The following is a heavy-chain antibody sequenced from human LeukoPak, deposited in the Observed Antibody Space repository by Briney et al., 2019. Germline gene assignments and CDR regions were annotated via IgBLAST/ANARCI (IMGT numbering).Heavy chain of an antibody. Sequence: PGRSLRLSCAASGFTFGTYAMHWVRQAPGKGLEWVAVISYDGINEYYADSVKGRFTISRDNSKNSLYLQMNSLRDEDTAVYYCAKDSDYYHSSGYYYAYFQHWGQGTLVTVSS. D-gene: IGHD3-22*01. V-gene: IGHV3-30-3*01. CDR3: AKDSDYYHSSGYYYAYFQH. CDR1: GFTFGTYA. J-gene: IGHJ1*01. CDR2: ISYDGINE.